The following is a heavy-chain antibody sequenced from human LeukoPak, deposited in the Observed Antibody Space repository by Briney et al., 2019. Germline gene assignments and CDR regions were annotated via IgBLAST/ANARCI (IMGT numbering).Heavy chain of an antibody. CDR2: ISSSSSYI. J-gene: IGHJ4*02. CDR3: ARLTTTVTTPFDY. V-gene: IGHV3-21*01. D-gene: IGHD4-17*01. Sequence: GVSLRLSCAASGFTFSIYNMNWVRQAPGKGREWVSSISSSSSYIYYADSVKGRFTISRDNAKNSLYLQMNSLRAEDTAVYYCARLTTTVTTPFDYWGQGTLVTVSS. CDR1: GFTFSIYN.